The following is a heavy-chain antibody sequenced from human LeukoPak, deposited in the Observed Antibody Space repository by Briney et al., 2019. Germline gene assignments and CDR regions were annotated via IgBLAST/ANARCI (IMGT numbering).Heavy chain of an antibody. D-gene: IGHD6-19*01. J-gene: IGHJ4*02. CDR1: GYSISSGYY. CDR3: ARVARVDSGWYFSVYYFDY. Sequence: SETLSLTCTVSGYSISSGYYWGWIRQPPGKGLEWIGSIYHSGRTFYNPSLKSRVTISVDTSKNQFSLKLSSVTAADTAVYYCARVARVDSGWYFSVYYFDYWGQGTLVTVSS. CDR2: IYHSGRT. V-gene: IGHV4-38-2*02.